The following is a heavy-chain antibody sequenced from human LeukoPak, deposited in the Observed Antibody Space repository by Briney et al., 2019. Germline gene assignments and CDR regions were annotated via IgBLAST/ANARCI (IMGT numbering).Heavy chain of an antibody. CDR2: ISAYNGNT. J-gene: IGHJ4*02. V-gene: IGHV1-18*01. CDR3: ARDKKVAAAGPIDY. CDR1: GYTFTSYG. Sequence: ASVKVSCKASGYTFTSYGISWVRPAPGQGLEWMGWISAYNGNTNYAQKLQGRVTMTTDTSTSTAYMELRSLRSDDTAVYYCARDKKVAAAGPIDYWGQGTLVTVSS. D-gene: IGHD6-13*01.